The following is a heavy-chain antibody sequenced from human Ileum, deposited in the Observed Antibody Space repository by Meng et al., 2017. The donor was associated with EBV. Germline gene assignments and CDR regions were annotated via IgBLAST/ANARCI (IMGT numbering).Heavy chain of an antibody. J-gene: IGHJ4*02. V-gene: IGHV4-4*02. CDR1: GGSISSSNW. Sequence: VEMQGSGPGPVEPSGPLSLAGAVSGGSISSSNWWRWAGQPPGKGLEWIGEIYHSGSTNYNPSLKSRVTISVDKSKNQFSLKLSSVTAADTAVYYCASFPPPGKQWLVTDYWGQGTLVTVSS. CDR2: IYHSGST. D-gene: IGHD6-19*01. CDR3: ASFPPPGKQWLVTDY.